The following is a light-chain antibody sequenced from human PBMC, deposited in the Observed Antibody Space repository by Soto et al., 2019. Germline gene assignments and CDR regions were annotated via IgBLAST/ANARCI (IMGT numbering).Light chain of an antibody. Sequence: EIVLTQSPATLSLSPGERATLSCRASQSVSSYLAWYQQKPGQAPRLLIYDASNRATGIPARFSGSGCGTDFFLPISSRVPQDFAVYYCQQRSNWPPQYTFGQGTKLEIK. CDR1: QSVSSY. V-gene: IGKV3-11*01. CDR3: QQRSNWPPQYT. J-gene: IGKJ2*01. CDR2: DAS.